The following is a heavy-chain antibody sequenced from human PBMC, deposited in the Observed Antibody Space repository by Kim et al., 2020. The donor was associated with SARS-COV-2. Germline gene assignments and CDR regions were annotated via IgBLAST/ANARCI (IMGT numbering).Heavy chain of an antibody. Sequence: SETLSLTCTVSGGSSTYYWGWIRQPPGKGLEWIGSVYYSGTTYYNPSLNSRVSISLDMSKNLLSLHLKSVTAADTAVYYCATDSRGYYVLFGSWGQGTLVTVSP. CDR3: ATDSRGYYVLFGS. D-gene: IGHD3-22*01. V-gene: IGHV4-39*07. J-gene: IGHJ4*02. CDR1: GGSSTYY. CDR2: VYYSGTT.